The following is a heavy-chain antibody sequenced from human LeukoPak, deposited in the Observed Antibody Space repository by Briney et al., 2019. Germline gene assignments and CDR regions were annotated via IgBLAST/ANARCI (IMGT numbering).Heavy chain of an antibody. J-gene: IGHJ4*02. CDR2: ISAYNGNT. D-gene: IGHD2-15*01. Sequence: GASVEVSCKASGYTFTSYGISWVRQAPGQGLEWMGWISAYNGNTNYAQKLQGRVTMTTDTSTSTAYMELRSLRSDDTAVYYCARDRVVVTSGEPPTSGYWGQGTLVTVSS. CDR1: GYTFTSYG. CDR3: ARDRVVVTSGEPPTSGY. V-gene: IGHV1-18*01.